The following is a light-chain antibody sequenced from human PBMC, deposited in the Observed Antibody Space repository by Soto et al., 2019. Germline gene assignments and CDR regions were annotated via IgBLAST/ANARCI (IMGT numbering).Light chain of an antibody. V-gene: IGKV1-5*03. CDR1: QTINSW. CDR3: QQYHIYSGT. CDR2: EAS. J-gene: IGKJ1*01. Sequence: DMQMTQSPSTLSASVGDRVTITCRASQTINSWLAWYQQRPGKPPNLLIYEASTLASGVPSRFSGSGSGTEFTLTINSLQPDDFATYYCQQYHIYSGTFGQGTKVDIK.